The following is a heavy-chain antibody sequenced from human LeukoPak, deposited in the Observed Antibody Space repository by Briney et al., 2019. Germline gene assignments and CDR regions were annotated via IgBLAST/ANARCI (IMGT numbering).Heavy chain of an antibody. CDR3: ARGRDKGDY. CDR1: GYTFINSG. V-gene: IGHV1-18*01. CDR2: ISAYNGNT. J-gene: IGHJ4*02. Sequence: ASVKVSCKASGYTFINSGITWVRQAPGQGLEWMGWISAYNGNTDYAQKFQGRVTMTTDTSTTTAYMHLTSLSSDDTAVYYCARGRDKGDYWGQGTLVTVSS.